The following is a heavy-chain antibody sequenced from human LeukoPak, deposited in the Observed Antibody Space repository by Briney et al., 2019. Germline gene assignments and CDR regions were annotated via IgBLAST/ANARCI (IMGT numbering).Heavy chain of an antibody. CDR3: ARSYSNHLFGMDV. V-gene: IGHV3-66*01. Sequence: PGGSLRLSCVAPGFIVSSYYMTWVGQAPGKGLEWVSVIYSGGSTYYADSVKGRVAISRDNSKNTVFLQMSSVRAEDTAVYYCARSYSNHLFGMDVWGQGTTVTVTS. J-gene: IGHJ6*02. CDR2: IYSGGST. D-gene: IGHD4-11*01. CDR1: GFIVSSYY.